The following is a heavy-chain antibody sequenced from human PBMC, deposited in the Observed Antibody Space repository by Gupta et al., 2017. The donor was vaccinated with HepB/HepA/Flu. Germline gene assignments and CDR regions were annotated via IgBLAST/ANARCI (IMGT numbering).Heavy chain of an antibody. J-gene: IGHJ6*02. V-gene: IGHV3-23*05. D-gene: IGHD2-21*01. Sequence: EVQLLQSGGGLVQPGGSLRLSCAASGFTFSSYVMTWVRQAPGKGLEWVSCITGSDSNHTYYADSVEGRFTISRDNSKNTLYLQMNSLRAEDTAVYYCAKGVAYSDYGMDVWGQGTTVTVSS. CDR3: AKGVAYSDYGMDV. CDR1: GFTFSSYV. CDR2: ITGSDSNHT.